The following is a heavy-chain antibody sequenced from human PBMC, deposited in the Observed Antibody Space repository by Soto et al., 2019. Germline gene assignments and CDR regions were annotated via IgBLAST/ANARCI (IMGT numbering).Heavy chain of an antibody. V-gene: IGHV4-59*01. CDR3: ARDRPKKGWLLPTADFVFDY. Sequence: PSETLSLTCTVSGGSISSYYWSWIRQPPGKGLDWIGYIYYSGSTNYNPSLKSRVTISVDTSKNQFSLKLSSVTAADTAVYYCARDRPKKGWLLPTADFVFDYWGQGTLVTVSS. D-gene: IGHD3-22*01. J-gene: IGHJ4*02. CDR1: GGSISSYY. CDR2: IYYSGST.